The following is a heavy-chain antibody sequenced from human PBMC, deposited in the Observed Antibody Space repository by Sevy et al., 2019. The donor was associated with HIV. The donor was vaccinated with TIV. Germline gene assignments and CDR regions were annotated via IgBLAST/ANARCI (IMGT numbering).Heavy chain of an antibody. D-gene: IGHD6-13*01. CDR1: GFTFSNYA. CDR3: AKDRRRAAAGTYDY. Sequence: GGSLRLSCAASGFTFSNYAINWVRQAPGKGLEWVSRISGSGDSTFYADSVKGRFTISRDNSKNTLYLQMNSLRAEDTAVYYCAKDRRRAAAGTYDYWGQGTLVTVSS. CDR2: ISGSGDST. J-gene: IGHJ4*02. V-gene: IGHV3-23*01.